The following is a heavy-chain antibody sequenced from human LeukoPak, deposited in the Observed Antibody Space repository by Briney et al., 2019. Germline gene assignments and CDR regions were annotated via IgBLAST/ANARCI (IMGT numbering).Heavy chain of an antibody. CDR1: GFTFSSYT. D-gene: IGHD1-26*01. CDR2: IYSVGTT. CDR3: AREMYSGSYYFDY. J-gene: IGHJ4*02. V-gene: IGHV3-53*01. Sequence: GSLRLSCAASGFTFSSYTMNWVRQAPGKGLEWVSVIYSVGTTYYADSVKGRFTISRDNSKNTLFLQMNSLRAEDTAVYYCAREMYSGSYYFDYWGQGTRVTVSS.